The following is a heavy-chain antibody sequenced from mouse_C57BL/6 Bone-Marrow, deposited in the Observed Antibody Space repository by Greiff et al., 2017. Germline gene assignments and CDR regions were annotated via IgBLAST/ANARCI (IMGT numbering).Heavy chain of an antibody. CDR2: IRLKSDNYAT. CDR3: TGREEGNYFDY. J-gene: IGHJ2*01. Sequence: DVKLVESGGGLVQPGGSMKLSCVASGFTFSNYWMNWVRQSPEKGLEWVAQIRLKSDNYATHYAESVKGRFTISRDDSKSSVYLQMNNLRAEDTGIYYCTGREEGNYFDYWGQGTTLTVSS. CDR1: GFTFSNYW. V-gene: IGHV6-3*01.